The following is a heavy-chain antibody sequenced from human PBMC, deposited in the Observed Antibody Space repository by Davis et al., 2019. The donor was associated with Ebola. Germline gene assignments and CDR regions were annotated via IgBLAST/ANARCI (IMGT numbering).Heavy chain of an antibody. CDR2: INPNSGGT. CDR3: ARGGLVLAVVPRDYYHGLDV. J-gene: IGHJ6*02. V-gene: IGHV1-2*06. D-gene: IGHD3-3*01. Sequence: ASVKVSCKASGYTFTAYYIQWVRQAPGQGLEWMGRINPNSGGTNFAQKFQGRVTMTGDTSISTVYMDLSRLRYDDTAVYFCARGGLVLAVVPRDYYHGLDVWGQGTTVTVSS. CDR1: GYTFTAYY.